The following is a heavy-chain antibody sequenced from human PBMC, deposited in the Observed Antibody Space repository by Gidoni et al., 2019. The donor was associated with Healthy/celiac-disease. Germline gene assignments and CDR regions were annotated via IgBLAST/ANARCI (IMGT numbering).Heavy chain of an antibody. V-gene: IGHV5-51*01. J-gene: IGHJ4*02. CDR2: IYPRDSDT. CDR1: GYSFTSYW. Sequence: EVQLVQSGAEVKKPGESLKLSCKGSGYSFTSYWIGWVRQMPGKGLEWMGIIYPRDSDTRYSPSFQGQVTISSDKSISTAYLQWSSLKASDTAMYYCARQYYYDSSGYYYGDYWGQGTLVTVSS. D-gene: IGHD3-22*01. CDR3: ARQYYYDSSGYYYGDY.